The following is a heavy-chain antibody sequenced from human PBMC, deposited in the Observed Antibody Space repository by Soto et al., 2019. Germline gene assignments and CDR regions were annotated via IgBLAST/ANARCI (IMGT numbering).Heavy chain of an antibody. D-gene: IGHD3-3*01. V-gene: IGHV1-69*01. J-gene: IGHJ4*02. Sequence: QVQLVQSGAEVKKPGSSVKVSCKASGGTFSSYAISWVRQAPGQGLAWMGGIIPIFGTANYAQKFQGRVTITADDSTSTAYMELSSLRSEDTAVYYCARDIGDTYYDFWSGLGDWGQGTLVTVSS. CDR2: IIPIFGTA. CDR1: GGTFSSYA. CDR3: ARDIGDTYYDFWSGLGD.